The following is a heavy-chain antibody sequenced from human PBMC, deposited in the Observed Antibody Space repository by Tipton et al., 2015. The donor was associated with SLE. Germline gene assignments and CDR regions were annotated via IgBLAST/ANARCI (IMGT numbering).Heavy chain of an antibody. D-gene: IGHD3-22*01. Sequence: SLRLSCAASGFTFSSYSMNWVRQAPGKGLEWVSYISSSSSTIYYADSVKGRFTISRDNAKNSLYLQMNSLRAEDTAVYYCAIPDTAYYYDSSGYYYAPGYFQHWGQGTLVTVSS. CDR1: GFTFSSYS. V-gene: IGHV3-48*01. J-gene: IGHJ1*01. CDR2: ISSSSSTI. CDR3: AIPDTAYYYDSSGYYYAPGYFQH.